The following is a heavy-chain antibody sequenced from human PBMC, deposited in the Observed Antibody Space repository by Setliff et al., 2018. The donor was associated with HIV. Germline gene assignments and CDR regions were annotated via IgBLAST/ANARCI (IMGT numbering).Heavy chain of an antibody. Sequence: GASVKVSCKPAGYTFTAYLLQWVRQAPGQGLEWIGWISPNTGDTGIALKFQGRVTMTRDTSTSTTYLELDRLTYDDTAIYYCARGGYYTSGTWFDPWGQGTLVTVSS. J-gene: IGHJ5*02. CDR3: ARGGYYTSGTWFDP. CDR1: GYTFTAYL. CDR2: ISPNTGDT. V-gene: IGHV1-2*02. D-gene: IGHD3-10*01.